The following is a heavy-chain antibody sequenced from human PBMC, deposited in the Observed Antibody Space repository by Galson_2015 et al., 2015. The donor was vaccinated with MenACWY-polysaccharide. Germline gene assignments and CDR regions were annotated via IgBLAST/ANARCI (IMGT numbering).Heavy chain of an antibody. J-gene: IGHJ4*02. CDR2: MNPKSGNT. CDR3: ASSKAGTHYFEY. Sequence: SVKVSCKAPGYTFTSYDINWVRQATGQGLEWMGWMNPKSGNTGYAQNFQGRRTMTRNTSVNTAYMEMSVLRSEDTAVYYCASSKAGTHYFEYWGQGTLVTVSP. V-gene: IGHV1-8*02. D-gene: IGHD6-19*01. CDR1: GYTFTSYD.